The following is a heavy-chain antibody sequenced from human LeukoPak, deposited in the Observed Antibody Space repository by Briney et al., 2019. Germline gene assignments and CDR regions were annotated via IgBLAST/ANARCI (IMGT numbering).Heavy chain of an antibody. CDR2: ISSSSSYI. CDR3: ARLEGDEDDY. D-gene: IGHD1-1*01. Sequence: GGSLRLSCAASGFSFSTYWMTWVRQAPGKGLEWVSSISSSSSYIYYADSVKGRFTISRDNAKNSLYLQMNSLRAEDTAVYYCARLEGDEDDYWGQGTLVTVSS. V-gene: IGHV3-21*01. CDR1: GFSFSTYW. J-gene: IGHJ4*02.